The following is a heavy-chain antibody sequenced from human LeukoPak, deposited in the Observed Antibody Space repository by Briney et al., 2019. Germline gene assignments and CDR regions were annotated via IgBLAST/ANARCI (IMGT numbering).Heavy chain of an antibody. D-gene: IGHD3-22*01. CDR2: IFHSGST. J-gene: IGHJ3*02. Sequence: PSETLSLTCTVSGYSISSGFYWGWIRQPPGKGLEWIGSIFHSGSTYYNPSLKSRVAISVDTSKNQFSLKLSSVTAADTAVYYCARANYYDSSGYSRGAFDIWGQGTMVTVSS. V-gene: IGHV4-38-2*02. CDR3: ARANYYDSSGYSRGAFDI. CDR1: GYSISSGFY.